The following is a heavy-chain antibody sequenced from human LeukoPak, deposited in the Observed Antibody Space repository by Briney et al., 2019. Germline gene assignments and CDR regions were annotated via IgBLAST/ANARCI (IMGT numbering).Heavy chain of an antibody. CDR1: GFTVSSSH. CDR2: LYRGGKT. D-gene: IGHD2-2*01. CDR3: ATGGAAAVLTVGFFQH. V-gene: IGHV3-66*01. J-gene: IGHJ1*01. Sequence: GGSLRLSCAASGFTVSSSHMNWVRQAPGKGLEWVSVLYRGGKTYHADSAKGRFSISRDNSKNTLYLQMNRLGVEDTGVYYCATGGAAAVLTVGFFQHWGQGTLVTVSS.